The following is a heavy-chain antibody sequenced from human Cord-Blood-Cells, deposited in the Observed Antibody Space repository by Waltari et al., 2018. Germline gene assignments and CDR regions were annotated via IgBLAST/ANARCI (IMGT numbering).Heavy chain of an antibody. D-gene: IGHD1-26*01. CDR1: GGSFSGYY. CDR3: ARGGGSYYNWFDP. CDR2: INHSGST. Sequence: QVQLQQWGAGLLKPSVTLSLSCAVYGGSFSGYYWSWIRQPPGKGLEWIGEINHSGSTNYNPSLKSRVTISVDTSKNQFSLKLSSVTAADTAVYYCARGGGSYYNWFDPWGQGTLVTVSS. J-gene: IGHJ5*02. V-gene: IGHV4-34*01.